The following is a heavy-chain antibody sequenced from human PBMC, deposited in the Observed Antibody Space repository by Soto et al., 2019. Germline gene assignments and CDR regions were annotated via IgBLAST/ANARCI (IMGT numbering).Heavy chain of an antibody. D-gene: IGHD6-19*01. CDR3: ARSPSSGWYYFDY. J-gene: IGHJ4*02. CDR1: DFTFSNYW. CDR2: IKSDGSST. Sequence: PGGSLRLSCAASDFTFSNYWMYWVRQAPGKGLVWVSRIKSDGSSTSYADSVEGRFTISRDNAKNTLYLQMNSLRGEDTAVYYFARSPSSGWYYFDYWGQGALVTVSS. V-gene: IGHV3-74*01.